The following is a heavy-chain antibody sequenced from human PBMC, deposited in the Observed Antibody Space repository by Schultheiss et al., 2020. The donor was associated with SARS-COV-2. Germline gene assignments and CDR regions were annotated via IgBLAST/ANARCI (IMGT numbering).Heavy chain of an antibody. CDR3: AKDGYSSGWYYYYFDY. CDR2: ISYDGSNK. V-gene: IGHV3-30*18. J-gene: IGHJ4*03. D-gene: IGHD6-19*01. CDR1: GFTFSSYG. Sequence: GGSLRLSCAASGFTFSSYGMHWVRQAPGKGLEWVAVISYDGSNKYYADSVKGRFTISRDNSKNTLYLQMNSLRAEDTAVYYCAKDGYSSGWYYYYFDYWGQGTTVTVSS.